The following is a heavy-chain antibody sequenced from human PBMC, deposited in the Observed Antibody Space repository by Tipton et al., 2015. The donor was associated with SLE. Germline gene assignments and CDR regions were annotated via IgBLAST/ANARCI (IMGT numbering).Heavy chain of an antibody. Sequence: TLSLTCDVSGYSISSGYYWAWIRQPPGSGLEWIGSINDSGNTYYNPSLKSRVTISVDTSKNQFSLKLSSVTAADTAVYYCARESGKAMYYYYYYMDVWGKGTTVTISS. CDR3: ARESGKAMYYYYYYMDV. CDR1: GYSISSGYY. V-gene: IGHV4-38-2*02. D-gene: IGHD4-23*01. CDR2: INDSGNT. J-gene: IGHJ6*03.